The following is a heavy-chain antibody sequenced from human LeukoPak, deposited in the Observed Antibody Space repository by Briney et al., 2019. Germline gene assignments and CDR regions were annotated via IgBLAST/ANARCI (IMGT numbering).Heavy chain of an antibody. CDR2: IYWNDDK. V-gene: IGHV2-5*01. D-gene: IGHD6-13*01. Sequence: SGPTLVNPTQTLTLTCTFSGFSLSTSGVGVGWIRQPPGKALEWLALIYWNDDKRYSPSLKSRLTITKDTSKNQVVLTMTNMDPVDTATYYCAHSSEYSSSWYTGHWFDPWGQGTLVTVSS. CDR3: AHSSEYSSSWYTGHWFDP. CDR1: GFSLSTSGVG. J-gene: IGHJ5*02.